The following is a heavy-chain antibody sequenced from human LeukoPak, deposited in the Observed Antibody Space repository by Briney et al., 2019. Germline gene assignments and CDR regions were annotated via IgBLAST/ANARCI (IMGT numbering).Heavy chain of an antibody. CDR2: VSAYNGNT. CDR1: GYTFTSYG. J-gene: IGHJ3*02. V-gene: IGHV1-18*01. Sequence: ASVKVSWKASGYTFTSYGISWVRQAPGQGLEWMGWVSAYNGNTNYAQKLQGRVTMTTDTSTSTAYMELRSLRSDDTAVYYCAIERVAAGLGYCSGGSCYSGIDAFDIWGQGTMVTVSS. CDR3: AIERVAAGLGYCSGGSCYSGIDAFDI. D-gene: IGHD2-15*01.